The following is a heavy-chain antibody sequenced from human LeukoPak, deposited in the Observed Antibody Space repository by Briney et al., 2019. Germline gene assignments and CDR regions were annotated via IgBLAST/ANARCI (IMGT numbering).Heavy chain of an antibody. V-gene: IGHV3-74*01. Sequence: GGSLRLSCAASGFTFRNYWMHWVRQAPGKGLVWVSRINSNGSSTAYADSVKGRFTMSRDNAKNTLYLQMNSLRAEDTAVYYCARGGFGIVVVSAIDYWGQGTLVTVSS. CDR2: INSNGSST. CDR3: ARGGFGIVVVSAIDY. J-gene: IGHJ4*02. D-gene: IGHD2-21*01. CDR1: GFTFRNYW.